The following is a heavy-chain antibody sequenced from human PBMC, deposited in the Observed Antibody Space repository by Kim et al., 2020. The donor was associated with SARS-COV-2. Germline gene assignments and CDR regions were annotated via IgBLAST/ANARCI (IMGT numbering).Heavy chain of an antibody. CDR1: GFTFSTYS. CDR2: ISTRSIHI. CDR3: ARGTTTRQREDTFDI. V-gene: IGHV3-21*01. D-gene: IGHD1-26*01. Sequence: GESLKISCAASGFTFSTYSMDWVRQAPGKGLEWVSSISTRSIHIYYADSMKGRFTVSRDNAKNSVYLQMNSLRAEDTAVYYCARGTTTRQREDTFDIWGQGTMVTVSS. J-gene: IGHJ3*02.